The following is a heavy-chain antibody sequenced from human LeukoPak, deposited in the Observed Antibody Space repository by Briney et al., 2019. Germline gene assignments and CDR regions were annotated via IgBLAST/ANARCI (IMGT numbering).Heavy chain of an antibody. CDR2: IYYSGST. CDR3: ARDNLVVRGATDY. V-gene: IGHV4-59*12. D-gene: IGHD3-10*01. Sequence: SETLSLTCTVSGGSISGYYWSWIRQPPGKGLEWIGSIYYSGSTYYNPSLKSRVTISVDTSKNQFSLKLSSVTAADTAVYYCARDNLVVRGATDYWGQGTLVTVSS. J-gene: IGHJ4*02. CDR1: GGSISGYY.